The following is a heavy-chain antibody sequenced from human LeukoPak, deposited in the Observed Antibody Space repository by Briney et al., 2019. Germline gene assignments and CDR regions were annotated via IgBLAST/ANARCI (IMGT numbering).Heavy chain of an antibody. CDR1: GGSISSSSYY. CDR3: ARTGGSESYYNADY. CDR2: IYYSGST. Sequence: PSETLSLTCTVSGGSISSSSYYWGWIRQPPGKGLGWIGSIYYSGSTYYNPSLKSRVTISVDTSKNQFSLKLSSVTAADTAVYYCARTGGSESYYNADYWGQGTLVTVSS. D-gene: IGHD3-10*01. J-gene: IGHJ4*02. V-gene: IGHV4-39*07.